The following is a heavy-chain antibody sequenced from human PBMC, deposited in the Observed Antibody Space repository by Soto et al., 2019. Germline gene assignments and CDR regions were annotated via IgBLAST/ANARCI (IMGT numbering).Heavy chain of an antibody. V-gene: IGHV1-46*01. J-gene: IGHJ5*02. CDR2: INPSGGST. CDR1: GYTFTSYY. Sequence: ASVKVSCKASGYTFTSYYMHWVRQAPGQGLEWMGIINPSGGSTSYAQKFQGRVTMTRDTSTSTVYMELSSLRSEDTAVYYCARTRSTYYYDSSGYYVPQGFDPWGQGTLVTVSS. D-gene: IGHD3-22*01. CDR3: ARTRSTYYYDSSGYYVPQGFDP.